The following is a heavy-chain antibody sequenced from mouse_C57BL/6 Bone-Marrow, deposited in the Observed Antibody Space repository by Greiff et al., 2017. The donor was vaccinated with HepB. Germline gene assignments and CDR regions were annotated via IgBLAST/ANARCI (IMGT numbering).Heavy chain of an antibody. J-gene: IGHJ3*01. CDR2: IYPGNSDT. Sequence: VQLQQSGTVLARPGASVKMSCKTSGYTFTSYWMHWVKQRPGQGLEWIGAIYPGNSDTSYNQKFKGKAKLTAVTSASTAYMELSSLTNEDSAVYYCLYYDYDGSFAYWGQGTLVTVSA. CDR1: GYTFTSYW. V-gene: IGHV1-5*01. CDR3: LYYDYDGSFAY. D-gene: IGHD2-4*01.